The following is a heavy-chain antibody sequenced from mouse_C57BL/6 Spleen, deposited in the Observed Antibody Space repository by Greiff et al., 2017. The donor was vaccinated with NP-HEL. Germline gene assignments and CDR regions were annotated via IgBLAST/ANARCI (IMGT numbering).Heavy chain of an antibody. CDR1: GYTFTSYW. Sequence: VQLQQPGAELVKPGASVKLSCKASGYTFTSYWMHWVKQRPGPGLEWIGMIHPNSGSTNYNEKFKSKATLTVDKSSSTAYMQLSSLTSEDSAVYYCARTPYSNYEYFDVWGTGTTVTVSS. D-gene: IGHD2-5*01. CDR3: ARTPYSNYEYFDV. V-gene: IGHV1-64*01. J-gene: IGHJ1*03. CDR2: IHPNSGST.